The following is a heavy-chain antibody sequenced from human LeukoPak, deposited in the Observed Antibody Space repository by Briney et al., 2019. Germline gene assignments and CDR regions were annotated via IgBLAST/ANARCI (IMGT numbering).Heavy chain of an antibody. CDR1: GFTFATYA. D-gene: IGHD6-13*01. Sequence: GGSLRLSCAASGFTFATYAMSWVRQAPGKGLECVSGISQNGVGTYYADFVKGRFTISRDDSKNTLYLDLTGLRADDGAVYYCARARGSWIIDSWGQGNLVTVSS. V-gene: IGHV3-23*01. J-gene: IGHJ4*02. CDR2: ISQNGVGT. CDR3: ARARGSWIIDS.